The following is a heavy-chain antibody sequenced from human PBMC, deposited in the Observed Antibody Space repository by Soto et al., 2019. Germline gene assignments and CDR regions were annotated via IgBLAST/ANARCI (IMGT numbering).Heavy chain of an antibody. CDR2: ISYTGGST. D-gene: IGHD2-15*01. V-gene: IGHV3-23*01. CDR1: GFDFSTYA. J-gene: IGHJ4*02. CDR3: ATRWPARLRTFDN. Sequence: GGSLRLSCAASGFDFSTYAMNWVRQAPGKGLEWVATISYTGGSTYYARSVEGRFTISRDLSANTLYLQMTSLRVEDTAVYYCATRWPARLRTFDNWGQGSLVTVSS.